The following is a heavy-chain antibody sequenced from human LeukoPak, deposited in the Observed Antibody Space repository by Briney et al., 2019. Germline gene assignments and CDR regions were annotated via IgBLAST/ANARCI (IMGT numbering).Heavy chain of an antibody. D-gene: IGHD4-17*01. Sequence: VSVNVSCKASGYTFTSYGISWVRQAPGQGLEWMGWISAYNGNTNYAQKLQGRVTMTTDTSTSTAYMELRSLRSDDTAVYYCASGGYGSGYDAFDIWGQGTKVTVSS. CDR1: GYTFTSYG. V-gene: IGHV1-18*01. CDR2: ISAYNGNT. CDR3: ASGGYGSGYDAFDI. J-gene: IGHJ3*02.